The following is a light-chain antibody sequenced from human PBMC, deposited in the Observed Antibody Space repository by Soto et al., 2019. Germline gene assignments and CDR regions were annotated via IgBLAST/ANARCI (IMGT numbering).Light chain of an antibody. CDR2: DVS. CDR1: NSDVGGYTY. Sequence: QSALTQPASVSGSPGQSITISCTGTNSDVGGYTYVSWYQQHPGKAPKLMIYDVSNRPSGVSNRFSGSKSGNTASLTISGLQADDEADYYCSSYTGSSTPYVFGTGTKVTVL. V-gene: IGLV2-14*03. CDR3: SSYTGSSTPYV. J-gene: IGLJ1*01.